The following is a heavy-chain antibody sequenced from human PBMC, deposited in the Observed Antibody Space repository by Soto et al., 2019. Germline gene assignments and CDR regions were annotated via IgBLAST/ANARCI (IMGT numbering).Heavy chain of an antibody. Sequence: PGGSLRLSCAASGFSFTSYSMNWVRQAQGKGREWVSYMNRFSSTIYYTDSVKGRLTVSRDNAKNSLYLQMNSLRDEDTAVYYCATHPQQKDIVVLPAPIGWFDPWGQGTLVTVSS. CDR3: ATHPQQKDIVVLPAPIGWFDP. CDR2: MNRFSSTI. D-gene: IGHD2-2*01. V-gene: IGHV3-48*02. J-gene: IGHJ5*02. CDR1: GFSFTSYS.